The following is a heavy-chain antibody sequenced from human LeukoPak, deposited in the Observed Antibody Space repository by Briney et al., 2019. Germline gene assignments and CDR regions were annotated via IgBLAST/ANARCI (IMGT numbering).Heavy chain of an antibody. CDR1: GGSISSYY. CDR3: ARLSPRYYDSSGYYFWVPFDY. D-gene: IGHD3-22*01. V-gene: IGHV4-59*08. J-gene: IGHJ4*02. Sequence: PSETLSLTCTVSGGSISSYYWSWIRQPPGKGLEWIGYIYYSGSTNYNPSLKSRVTISVDTSKNQFSLKLSSVTAADTAVYDCARLSPRYYDSSGYYFWVPFDYWGQGTLVTVSS. CDR2: IYYSGST.